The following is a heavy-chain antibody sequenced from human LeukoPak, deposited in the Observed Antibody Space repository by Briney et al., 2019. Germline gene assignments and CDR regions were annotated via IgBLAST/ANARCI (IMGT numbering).Heavy chain of an antibody. J-gene: IGHJ4*02. Sequence: GGSLRLSCAASGFSFSNYDMHWVRRAPGKGLEWVAVIWCDGSNKYYGDSVKGRFTISRDNSMNTLYLQMKNLRAEDTAVYYCARDISMVRGVIMGPDYRGQGTLVAVSS. V-gene: IGHV3-33*01. CDR1: GFSFSNYD. D-gene: IGHD3-10*01. CDR2: IWCDGSNK. CDR3: ARDISMVRGVIMGPDY.